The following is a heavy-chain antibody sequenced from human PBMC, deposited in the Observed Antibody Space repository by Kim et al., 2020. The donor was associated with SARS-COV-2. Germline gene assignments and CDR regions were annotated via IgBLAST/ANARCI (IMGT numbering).Heavy chain of an antibody. V-gene: IGHV3-30*18. J-gene: IGHJ5*02. CDR1: GFTFSSYG. CDR2: ISYDGSNK. CDR3: AKDSENGRLDP. D-gene: IGHD2-8*01. Sequence: GGSLRLSCAASGFTFSSYGMHWVRQAPGKGLEWVAVISYDGSNKYYADSVKGRFTISRDNSKNTLYLQMNSLRAEDTAVYYCAKDSENGRLDPWGQGTLVTVSS.